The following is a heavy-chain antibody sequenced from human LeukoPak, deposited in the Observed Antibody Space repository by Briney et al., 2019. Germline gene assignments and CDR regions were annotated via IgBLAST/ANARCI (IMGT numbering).Heavy chain of an antibody. D-gene: IGHD6-13*01. CDR2: INHSGST. V-gene: IGHV4-34*01. Sequence: SETLSLTCAVYGGSFSGYYRSWIRQPPGKGLEWIGEINHSGSTNYNPSLKSRVTISVDTSKNQFSLKLSSVTAADTAVYYCARGFYSSSWYQYNWFDPWGQGTLVTVSS. CDR3: ARGFYSSSWYQYNWFDP. CDR1: GGSFSGYY. J-gene: IGHJ5*02.